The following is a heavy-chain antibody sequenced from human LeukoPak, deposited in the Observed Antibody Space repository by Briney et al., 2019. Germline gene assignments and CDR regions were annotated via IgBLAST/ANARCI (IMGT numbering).Heavy chain of an antibody. D-gene: IGHD6-19*01. CDR1: GGFISSHY. Sequence: SETLSLTCTVSGGFISSHYWSWIRQPPGKGLEWIGYISYTGSTSYNPSIKSRVTISVDTSKKQFSLRLSSVTAADTALYYCARVISSGVVDYWGQGTLVTVSS. V-gene: IGHV4-59*11. CDR3: ARVISSGVVDY. J-gene: IGHJ4*02. CDR2: ISYTGST.